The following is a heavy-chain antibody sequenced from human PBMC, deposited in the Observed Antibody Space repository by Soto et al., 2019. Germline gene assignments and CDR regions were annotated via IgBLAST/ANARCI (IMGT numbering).Heavy chain of an antibody. V-gene: IGHV1-18*01. D-gene: IGHD5-12*01. J-gene: IGHJ5*02. CDR1: GYTFFTYD. Sequence: APVKVSCKASGYTFFTYDISWVRQAPGQGLEWMGWISTYSGDTKYAQKFQGRVTMTTDTSTTTAYLELRSLRSDDTAVYYCARHHGPTTSENWFDPWGQGTLVTVSS. CDR2: ISTYSGDT. CDR3: ARHHGPTTSENWFDP.